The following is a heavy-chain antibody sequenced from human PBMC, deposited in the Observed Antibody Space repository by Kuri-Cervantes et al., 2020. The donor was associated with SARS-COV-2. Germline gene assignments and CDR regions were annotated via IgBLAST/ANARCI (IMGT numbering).Heavy chain of an antibody. Sequence: GESLKISCAASGISFDDFSMHWVRQPPGKGLEWVSDIYNGGQTHYAESVKGRFTISRDTSNNTAKLHMNSLRAEDSAVYYCAGGYTASWHPFWGQGTLVTVSS. J-gene: IGHJ4*02. D-gene: IGHD2-2*02. CDR1: GISFDDFS. CDR3: AGGYTASWHPF. V-gene: IGHV3-53*01. CDR2: IYNGGQT.